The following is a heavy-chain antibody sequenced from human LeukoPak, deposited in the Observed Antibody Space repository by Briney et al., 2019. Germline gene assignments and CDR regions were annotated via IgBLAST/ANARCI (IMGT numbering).Heavy chain of an antibody. J-gene: IGHJ4*02. CDR1: GFTFSSYS. V-gene: IGHV3-21*01. CDR2: ISSSSSYI. Sequence: PGGSLRLSCAASGFTFSSYSMNWVRQAPGKGLEWVSSISSSSSYIYYADSVKGRFTISGDNAKNSLYLQMNSLRAEDTAVYYCARDRYSSSWYYDYWGQGTLVTVSS. CDR3: ARDRYSSSWYYDY. D-gene: IGHD6-13*01.